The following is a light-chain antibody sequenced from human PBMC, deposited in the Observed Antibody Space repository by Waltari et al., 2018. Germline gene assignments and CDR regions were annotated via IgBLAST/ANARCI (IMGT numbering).Light chain of an antibody. CDR2: DAS. J-gene: IGKJ5*01. Sequence: EIVLTQSPATLSLSPGERATLSCRASQSVSSFLAWYQQKPGQAPRLLIYDASNRATGIPARFSVSGSGTDFTLTISYLEPEDFAVYYCQQRSNWPSITFGQGTRLEIK. V-gene: IGKV3-11*01. CDR3: QQRSNWPSIT. CDR1: QSVSSF.